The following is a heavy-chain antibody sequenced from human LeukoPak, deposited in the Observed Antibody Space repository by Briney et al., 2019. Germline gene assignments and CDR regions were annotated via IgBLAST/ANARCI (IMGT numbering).Heavy chain of an antibody. CDR2: IYYSGST. V-gene: IGHV4-59*08. CDR3: ARLRTVAGRPFDY. Sequence: SETLSLTCTVSGGSISSYYWSWIRQPPGKGLEWIGYIYYSGSTNYNPPLKSRVTISVDTSKNQFSLKLSPVTAADTAVYYCARLRTVAGRPFDYWGQGTLVTVSS. J-gene: IGHJ4*02. CDR1: GGSISSYY. D-gene: IGHD6-19*01.